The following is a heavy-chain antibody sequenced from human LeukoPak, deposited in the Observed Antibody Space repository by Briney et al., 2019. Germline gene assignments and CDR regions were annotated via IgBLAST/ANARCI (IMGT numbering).Heavy chain of an antibody. CDR3: AKDREKWLVGYYFDY. J-gene: IGHJ4*02. D-gene: IGHD6-19*01. CDR1: GFTFSSYG. Sequence: GRSLRLSCAASGFTFSSYGMHWVRQAPGKGLEWVAVISYDGSNKYYADSVKGRFTISRDNSKNTLYLQMNSLRAEDTAAYYCAKDREKWLVGYYFDYWGQGTLVTVSS. V-gene: IGHV3-30*18. CDR2: ISYDGSNK.